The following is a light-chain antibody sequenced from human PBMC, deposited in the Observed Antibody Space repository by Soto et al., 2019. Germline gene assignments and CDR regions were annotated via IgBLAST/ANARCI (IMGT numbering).Light chain of an antibody. V-gene: IGLV2-14*03. CDR2: DVS. CDR3: KSYTTRGTYV. J-gene: IGLJ1*01. CDR1: SSDVGGYNS. Sequence: QSALNQPASVSGSPGQSITITCTGTSSDVGGYNSVSWYQHHPGKAPKLMIYDVSNRSSGVSSRFSGSKSDNTASLTISGLQAEDEADYYCKSYTTRGTYVFGTGTKVTVL.